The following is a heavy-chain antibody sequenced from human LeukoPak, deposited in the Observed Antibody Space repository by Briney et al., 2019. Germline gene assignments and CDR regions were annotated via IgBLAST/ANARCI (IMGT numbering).Heavy chain of an antibody. Sequence: SETLSLTCTVSGRTISSYYWNWIREPPRKGVEWIGYIQYGRSTKYNPSPKNRVTITVDTYKNQFSLKLSSVTAADTAVYYCARWYSSGWAFDYWGQGTMVTVSS. CDR3: ARWYSSGWAFDY. J-gene: IGHJ4*02. V-gene: IGHV4-59*08. CDR2: IQYGRST. D-gene: IGHD6-19*01. CDR1: GRTISSYY.